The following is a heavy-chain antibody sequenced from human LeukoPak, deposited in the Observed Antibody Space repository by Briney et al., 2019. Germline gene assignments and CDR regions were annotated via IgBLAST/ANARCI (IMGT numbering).Heavy chain of an antibody. J-gene: IGHJ4*02. CDR1: GYTFTGYY. Sequence: ASVKVSFKASGYTFTGYYMHWVRQAPGQGLEWMGRINPNSGGTNYAQKFQGRVTMTRDTYISTAYMELSRLRSDDTAVYYCARVGEIRYFDWAPPYNDYWGQGTLVTVSS. V-gene: IGHV1-2*06. CDR2: INPNSGGT. D-gene: IGHD3-9*01. CDR3: ARVGEIRYFDWAPPYNDY.